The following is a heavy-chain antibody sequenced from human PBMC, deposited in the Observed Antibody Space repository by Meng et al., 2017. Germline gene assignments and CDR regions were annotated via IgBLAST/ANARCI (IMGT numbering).Heavy chain of an antibody. CDR3: ARVGSFLRDY. CDR2: INHSGST. CDR1: GGSFSGYY. D-gene: IGHD2/OR15-2a*01. Sequence: VQLQQWGARLFRPAETPSLTCAVYGGSFSGYYWSWIRQPPGKGLEWIGEINHSGSTNYNPSLKSRVTISVDTSKNQFSLKLSSVTAADTAVYCCARVGSFLRDYWGQGTLVTVSS. J-gene: IGHJ4*02. V-gene: IGHV4-34*01.